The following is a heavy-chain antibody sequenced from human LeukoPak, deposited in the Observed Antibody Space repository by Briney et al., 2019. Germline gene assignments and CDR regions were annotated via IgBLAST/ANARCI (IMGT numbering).Heavy chain of an antibody. CDR3: VREGFCSTTKCPRAFDF. CDR1: GFTFSKYA. V-gene: IGHV3-30*01. CDR2: ISYDGINK. J-gene: IGHJ3*01. D-gene: IGHD2-2*01. Sequence: GRSLRLSCAASGFTFSKYAMHWVRQAPGKGLDWVALISYDGINKLYADSVKGRFTISSDSAENTLYLQMNSLRAEDTAVYFCVREGFCSTTKCPRAFDFWGQGTMVTVSS.